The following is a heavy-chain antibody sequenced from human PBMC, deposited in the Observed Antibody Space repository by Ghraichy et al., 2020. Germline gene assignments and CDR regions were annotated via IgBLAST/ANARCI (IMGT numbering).Heavy chain of an antibody. Sequence: SETLSLTCAVFGGSFSGHYRVWLRQPPGKGLEWIGEIHPSGSTNHNPSIASRVTMSEDTSKNQFSLRLSSVTAADTAVYYCARGEDSAKVHHWGQGTLVTVSS. CDR2: IHPSGST. CDR1: GGSFSGHY. V-gene: IGHV4-34*01. J-gene: IGHJ1*01. D-gene: IGHD3-22*01. CDR3: ARGEDSAKVHH.